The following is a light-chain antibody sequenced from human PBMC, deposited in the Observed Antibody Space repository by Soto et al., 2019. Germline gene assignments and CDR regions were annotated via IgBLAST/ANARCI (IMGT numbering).Light chain of an antibody. CDR2: EVS. CDR1: ISDVGGYNY. J-gene: IGLJ1*01. V-gene: IGLV2-14*01. Sequence: QSLGTPPASVSGSPGQSITISCTGTISDVGGYNYVSWYQQHPGKAPKLMIYEVSNRPSGVSNRFSGSKSGNTASLTISGLQAEDEADYYCRSYKSSSTPVFGTGTKVTVL. CDR3: RSYKSSSTPV.